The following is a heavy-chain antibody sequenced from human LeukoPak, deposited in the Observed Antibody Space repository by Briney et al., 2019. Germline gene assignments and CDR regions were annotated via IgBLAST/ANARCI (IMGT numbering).Heavy chain of an antibody. V-gene: IGHV3-9*01. CDR1: GFTFDDYA. CDR3: AKDVEYSSGCIDY. J-gene: IGHJ4*02. CDR2: ISWNSGSI. D-gene: IGHD6-19*01. Sequence: PGGSLRLSCAASGFTFDDYAMHWVRHAPGKGLEWVSGISWNSGSIGYTDSVKGRFTISRDNAKNSLYLQMNSLRAEDTALYYCAKDVEYSSGCIDYWGQGTLVTVSS.